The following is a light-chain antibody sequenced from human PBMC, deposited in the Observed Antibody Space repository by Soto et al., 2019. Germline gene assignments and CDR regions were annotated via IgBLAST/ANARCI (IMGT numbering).Light chain of an antibody. CDR3: SSFAAFSTLGV. CDR2: EVS. CDR1: SSDVGGCDY. J-gene: IGLJ1*01. V-gene: IGLV2-14*01. Sequence: QAVLTQPASVSGSPGQSITISCTGTSSDVGGCDYVSWYQHHPGKAPKLLIYEVSVRPSGVSSRFSGSESANTASLTISGLQAEDEANYYCSSFAAFSTLGVFGTGTKLTVL.